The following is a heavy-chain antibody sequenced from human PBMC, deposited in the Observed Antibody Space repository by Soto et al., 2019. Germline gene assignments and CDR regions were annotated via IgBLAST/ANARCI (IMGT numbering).Heavy chain of an antibody. CDR2: INAGNGNT. Sequence: QVQLVQSGAEVKKPGASVKVSCKASGYTFTSYAMHWVRQAPGQRLEWMGWINAGNGNTKYSQKFQGRVTITRDTSASTACMELSSPRSADSAVYQCGRGPRGLDGPGDYCGQGTRVSVTS. D-gene: IGHD3-9*01. J-gene: IGHJ4*02. CDR1: GYTFTSYA. V-gene: IGHV1-3*01. CDR3: GRGPRGLDGPGDY.